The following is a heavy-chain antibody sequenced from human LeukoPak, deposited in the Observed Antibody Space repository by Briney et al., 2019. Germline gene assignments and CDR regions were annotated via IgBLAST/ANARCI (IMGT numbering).Heavy chain of an antibody. D-gene: IGHD6-13*01. Sequence: GASVKVSCTASGYTFTGYYMHWVRQAPGQGLEWMGWINPNSGGTNYAQKFQGWVTMTRDTSISTAYMELSRLRSDDTAVYYCARIAAAGTYGMDVWGQGTTVTVSS. CDR2: INPNSGGT. J-gene: IGHJ6*02. V-gene: IGHV1-2*04. CDR1: GYTFTGYY. CDR3: ARIAAAGTYGMDV.